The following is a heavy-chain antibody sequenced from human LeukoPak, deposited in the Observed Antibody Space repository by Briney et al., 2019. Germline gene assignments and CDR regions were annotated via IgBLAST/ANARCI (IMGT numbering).Heavy chain of an antibody. Sequence: PGGSLRLSCAASGTTFDDYAMHWVRQAPGKGLEWVSLISGESGSPHYADSVRSRFTISRDNSKNSLYLQMNSLRAEDTALNYRAKADTGYSCGSGDWGPGTLVTVSS. CDR2: ISGESGSP. J-gene: IGHJ4*02. CDR1: GTTFDDYA. V-gene: IGHV3-43*02. D-gene: IGHD5-18*01. CDR3: AKADTGYSCGSGD.